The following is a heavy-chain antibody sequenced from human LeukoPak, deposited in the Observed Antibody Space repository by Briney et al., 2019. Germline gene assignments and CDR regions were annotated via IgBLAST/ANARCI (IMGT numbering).Heavy chain of an antibody. CDR2: IYYSGST. CDR3: ARDEVEYCSGGSCYGWFDP. Sequence: SETLSLTCTVSGGSVSSYYWSWIRQPPGKGLEWIGYIYYSGSTNYNPSLKSRVTISVDTSKNQFSLKLSSVTAADTAVYYCARDEVEYCSGGSCYGWFDPWGQGTLVTVSS. J-gene: IGHJ5*02. CDR1: GGSVSSYY. V-gene: IGHV4-59*02. D-gene: IGHD2-15*01.